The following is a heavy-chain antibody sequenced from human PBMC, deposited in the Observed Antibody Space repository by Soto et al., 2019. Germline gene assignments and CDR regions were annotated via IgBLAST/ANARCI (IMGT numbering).Heavy chain of an antibody. J-gene: IGHJ6*02. D-gene: IGHD3-10*01. CDR3: ARGSLTMDV. V-gene: IGHV4-4*07. Sequence: SETLSLTCTVSGGSINNYYWSWIRQPAGKGLEWIGRIYPSGNTNYNPSLESRVIMSVDTSKDQFSLKLNSVTAADTAVYYCARGSLTMDVWGQGTTVTVSS. CDR1: GGSINNYY. CDR2: IYPSGNT.